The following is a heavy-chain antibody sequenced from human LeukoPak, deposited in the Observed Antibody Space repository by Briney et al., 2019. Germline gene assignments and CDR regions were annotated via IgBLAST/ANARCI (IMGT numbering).Heavy chain of an antibody. CDR2: INPKSGGT. V-gene: IGHV1-2*02. CDR3: ASLNLPDSSGYYDD. Sequence: ASVKVSCKASGYTFTGHYMHWVRQAPGQGLEWMGWINPKSGGTNYAQKFQGRATITKDTSITTAYMELSRLRSDDTAVYYCASLNLPDSSGYYDDWGQGTLVTVSS. CDR1: GYTFTGHY. D-gene: IGHD3-22*01. J-gene: IGHJ4*02.